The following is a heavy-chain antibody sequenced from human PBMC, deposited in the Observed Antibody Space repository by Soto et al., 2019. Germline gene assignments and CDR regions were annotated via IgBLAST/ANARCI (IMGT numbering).Heavy chain of an antibody. Sequence: EVQLLESGGGLVQPGGSLRLFCAASGFPFSTYAMTWVRQAPGKGLEWVSAISGSGGSTYYADSVKGRFTISRDKSKNTLFLQMNSLRAEDTAVYYCAKNWDTTFSSSSHWGQGTLVTVSS. D-gene: IGHD6-6*01. V-gene: IGHV3-23*01. CDR3: AKNWDTTFSSSSH. J-gene: IGHJ4*02. CDR2: ISGSGGST. CDR1: GFPFSTYA.